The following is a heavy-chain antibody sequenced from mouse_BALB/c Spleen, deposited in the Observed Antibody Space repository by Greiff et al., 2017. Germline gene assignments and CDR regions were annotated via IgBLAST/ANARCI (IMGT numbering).Heavy chain of an antibody. V-gene: IGHV1S56*01. CDR1: GYTFTSYY. J-gene: IGHJ2*01. CDR2: IYPGNVNT. D-gene: IGHD2-3*01. CDR3: ARLRDGYYEGYFDY. Sequence: VQLQQSGPELVKPGASVRISCKASGYTFTSYYIHWVKQRPGQGLEWIGWIYPGNVNTKYNEKFKGKATLTADKSSSTAYMQLSSLTSEDSAVYFCARLRDGYYEGYFDYWGQGTTLTVSS.